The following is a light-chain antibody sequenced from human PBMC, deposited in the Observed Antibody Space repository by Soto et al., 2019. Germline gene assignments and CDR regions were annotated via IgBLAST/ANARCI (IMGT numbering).Light chain of an antibody. V-gene: IGLV2-14*01. Sequence: QSALTQPASVSGSPGQSIPISCTGTSSDVGGYNYVSWYQQHPGKAPKLMIYDVSNRPSGVSNRFSGSKSGNTASLTISGLQAEDEADYYCSSYTSSSTSQFGGGTKLTVL. CDR1: SSDVGGYNY. CDR2: DVS. J-gene: IGLJ2*01. CDR3: SSYTSSSTSQ.